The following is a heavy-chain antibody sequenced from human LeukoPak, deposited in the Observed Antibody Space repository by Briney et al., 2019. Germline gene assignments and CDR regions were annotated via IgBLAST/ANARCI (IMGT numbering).Heavy chain of an antibody. Sequence: GRSLRLSCATSGFTFSGYGIHWVRQAPGKGLEWVSFISYDGRDKYYADSVKGRFTISRDNSQNTLYPQMNSLRAEDTAVYYCAKRGMSGSYYYFDYWGQGTLVTVSS. V-gene: IGHV3-30*18. CDR3: AKRGMSGSYYYFDY. CDR1: GFTFSGYG. D-gene: IGHD1-26*01. J-gene: IGHJ4*02. CDR2: ISYDGRDK.